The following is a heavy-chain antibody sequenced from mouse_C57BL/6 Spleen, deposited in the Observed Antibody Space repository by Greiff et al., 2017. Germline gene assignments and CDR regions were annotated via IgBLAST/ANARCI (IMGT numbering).Heavy chain of an antibody. V-gene: IGHV1-64*01. CDR1: GYTFTSYW. CDR3: ARGHYGNYENAMDY. J-gene: IGHJ4*01. Sequence: QVQLQQPGAELVKPGASVKLSCKASGYTFTSYWMHWVKQRPGQGLEWIGMIHPNRGSTNYNEKFKSKATLTVDKSSSTAYMQLSSLTSEDSAVYYCARGHYGNYENAMDYWGQGTSVTVSS. CDR2: IHPNRGST. D-gene: IGHD2-1*01.